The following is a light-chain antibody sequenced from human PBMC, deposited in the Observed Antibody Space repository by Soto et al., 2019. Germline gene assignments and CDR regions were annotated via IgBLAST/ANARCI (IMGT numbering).Light chain of an antibody. CDR3: SSHTTSSLPGI. CDR1: SSDVGAYNY. V-gene: IGLV2-14*01. Sequence: QSVLTQPASVSGSPGQSITISCTGTSSDVGAYNYVSWYQQHTGKAPKLMIYEVNNRPSGVSNRFSGSKSANTASLTISGLQAEDEADYYCSSHTTSSLPGIFGGGTKLTVL. J-gene: IGLJ2*01. CDR2: EVN.